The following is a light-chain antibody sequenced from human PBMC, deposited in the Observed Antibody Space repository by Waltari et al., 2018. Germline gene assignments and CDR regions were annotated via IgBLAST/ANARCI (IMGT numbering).Light chain of an antibody. CDR1: QTVVNSDDRYTY. V-gene: IGKV2-40*01. J-gene: IGKJ1*01. CDR3: QQYNRFSP. CDR2: LLG. Sequence: VMTQTPLSLPVTPGEPAPISCWSSQTVVNSDDRYTYLYWFVQKPGQSPQLLMYLLGYRASRVPDRFSGSGSGTEFTLTIDSLQPDDFATYYCQQYNRFSPFGQGTNVEVK.